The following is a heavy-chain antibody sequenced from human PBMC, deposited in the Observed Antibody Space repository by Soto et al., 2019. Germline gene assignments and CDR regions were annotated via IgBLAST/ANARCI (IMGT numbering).Heavy chain of an antibody. V-gene: IGHV1-18*01. D-gene: IGHD2-15*01. CDR2: ISAYNGNT. CDR3: ARGRLLYYYYYGMHV. J-gene: IGHJ6*02. CDR1: GYSFTSYG. Sequence: ASVKVSSKASGYSFTSYGISWVRQAPGQGLEWMGWISAYNGNTNYAQKLQGRVIMTTDTSTSTAYMELRSLRSDDTAVYSCARGRLLYYYYYGMHVWGQVTTVTVSS.